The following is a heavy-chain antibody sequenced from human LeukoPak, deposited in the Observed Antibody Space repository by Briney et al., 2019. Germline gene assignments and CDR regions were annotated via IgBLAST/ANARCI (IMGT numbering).Heavy chain of an antibody. Sequence: KSSETLSLTCTVSGGSISSSSYYWGWIRQPPGKGLEWIGSIYYSGSTYYNPSLKSRVTISVDTSKNQFSLKLSSVTAADTAVYYCAKDGVPADRYYYFDYWGLGTLVTVSS. CDR1: GGSISSSSYY. V-gene: IGHV4-39*02. D-gene: IGHD2-2*01. CDR3: AKDGVPADRYYYFDY. CDR2: IYYSGST. J-gene: IGHJ4*02.